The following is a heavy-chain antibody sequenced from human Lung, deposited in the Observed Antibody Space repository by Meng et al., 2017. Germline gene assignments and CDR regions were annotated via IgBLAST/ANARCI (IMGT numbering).Heavy chain of an antibody. J-gene: IGHJ5*02. V-gene: IGHV7-4-1*02. D-gene: IGHD2/OR15-2a*01. CDR3: ARGGDFDP. CDR2: ISTNTGNP. Sequence: QVQLVQPGSALKKPRAAVKVSCKASGYTFTTYTINWVRQAHGRGLEWMGWISTNTGNPTYVQGFTGRFVFSLDTSVSTAYLQISSLEAADTAVYYCARGGDFDPWGQGTLVTVSS. CDR1: GYTFTTYT.